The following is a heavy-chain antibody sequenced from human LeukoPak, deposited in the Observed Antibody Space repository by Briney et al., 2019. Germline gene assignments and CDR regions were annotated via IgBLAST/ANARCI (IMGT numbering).Heavy chain of an antibody. D-gene: IGHD6-19*01. CDR1: GFTFSSYG. CDR3: AKDREQWLGGGFFDY. Sequence: GGSLRLSCAASGFTFSSYGMHWVRQAPGKGLEWVAVISYDGSNKYYADSVKGRFTTSRDNSKNTLYLQMNSLRAEDTAVYYCAKDREQWLGGGFFDYWGQGTLVTVSS. V-gene: IGHV3-30*18. J-gene: IGHJ4*02. CDR2: ISYDGSNK.